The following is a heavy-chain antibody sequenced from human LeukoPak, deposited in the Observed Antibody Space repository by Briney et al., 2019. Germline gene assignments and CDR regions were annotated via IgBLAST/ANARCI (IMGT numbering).Heavy chain of an antibody. CDR1: GLTVSTDY. D-gene: IGHD3-10*01. J-gene: IGHJ4*02. Sequence: GGSLRPSCAASGLTVSTDYMSWVRQAPGKGLEWVSVIFPSHSTYYADSVKGRFTISRDSSKNAVYLQMNSLRPEDTAVYYCATKAGSGGGYFDYWGQGTLVTVSS. CDR2: IFPSHST. CDR3: ATKAGSGGGYFDY. V-gene: IGHV3-53*05.